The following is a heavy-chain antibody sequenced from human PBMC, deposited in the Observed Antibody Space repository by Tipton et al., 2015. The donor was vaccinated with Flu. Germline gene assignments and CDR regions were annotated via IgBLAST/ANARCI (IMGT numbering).Heavy chain of an antibody. CDR3: ADDGPVNDDFRGGQDYYYYGMDV. CDR2: IKSQTDGGAT. CDR1: GFDFSNAW. D-gene: IGHD3-3*01. Sequence: SLRLSCAASGFDFSNAWMSWVRQTPGTGLEWVGRIKSQTDGGATDYAAPVKGRFTIPRDDSKNTLYLQMNSLKTEDTAVYYRADDGPVNDDFRGGQDYYYYGMDVWGQGTTVTVSS. V-gene: IGHV3-15*01. J-gene: IGHJ6*02.